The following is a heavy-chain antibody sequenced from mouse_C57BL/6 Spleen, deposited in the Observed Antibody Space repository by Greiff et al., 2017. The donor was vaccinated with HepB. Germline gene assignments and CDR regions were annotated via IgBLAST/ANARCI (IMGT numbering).Heavy chain of an antibody. Sequence: VQLQQSGPGLVQPSQCLSITCTASGFSFTNYGVHWVRQSPGKGLEWLGVIWRGGSTDYNAAFISRLSISKDNSKSQVFFKMNSLQADDTAIYYCASYDGYYGWFAYWGQGTLVTVSA. V-gene: IGHV2-2*01. CDR2: IWRGGST. CDR3: ASYDGYYGWFAY. D-gene: IGHD2-3*01. CDR1: GFSFTNYG. J-gene: IGHJ3*01.